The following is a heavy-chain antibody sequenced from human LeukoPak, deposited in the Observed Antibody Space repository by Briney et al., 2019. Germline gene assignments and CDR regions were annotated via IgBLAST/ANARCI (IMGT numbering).Heavy chain of an antibody. D-gene: IGHD5-24*01. CDR1: GGSFSGYY. CDR3: ARGNGRWLQLRSYNWFDP. J-gene: IGHJ5*02. CDR2: INHSGST. Sequence: SETLSLTCAVYGGSFSGYYWSWIRQPPGKGLEWIGEINHSGSTNCNPSLKSRVTISVDTSKNQFSLKLSSVTAADTAVYYCARGNGRWLQLRSYNWFDPWGQGTLVTVSS. V-gene: IGHV4-34*01.